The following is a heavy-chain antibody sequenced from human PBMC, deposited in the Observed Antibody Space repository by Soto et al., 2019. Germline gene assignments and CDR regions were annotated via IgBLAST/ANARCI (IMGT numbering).Heavy chain of an antibody. CDR1: GFTFSSYA. CDR2: ISGSGGST. J-gene: IGHJ5*02. CDR3: AKEPRWGSSSNWFDP. D-gene: IGHD6-6*01. Sequence: GGSLRLSCAASGFTFSSYAMSWVRQAPGKGPEWVSAISGSGGSTYYADSVKGRFTISRDNSKNTLYLQMNSLRAEDTAVYYCAKEPRWGSSSNWFDPWGQGTLVTVSS. V-gene: IGHV3-23*01.